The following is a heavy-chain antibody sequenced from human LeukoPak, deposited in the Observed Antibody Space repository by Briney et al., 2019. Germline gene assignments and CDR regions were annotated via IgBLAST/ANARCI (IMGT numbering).Heavy chain of an antibody. V-gene: IGHV5-51*01. Sequence: GASLQISCKGSGYSFTSYWIGWVRPLPGKGLEWMEIIYPGDSDTRYSPSFQGQVTISADKSISTAYLQWSSLKASDTAMYYCAWGGGYCSGGSCYTDAFDIWGQGTMVTVCS. CDR2: IYPGDSDT. D-gene: IGHD2-15*01. J-gene: IGHJ3*02. CDR1: GYSFTSYW. CDR3: AWGGGYCSGGSCYTDAFDI.